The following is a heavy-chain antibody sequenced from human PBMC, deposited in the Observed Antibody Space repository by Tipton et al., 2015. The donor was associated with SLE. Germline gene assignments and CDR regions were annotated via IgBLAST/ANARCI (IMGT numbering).Heavy chain of an antibody. J-gene: IGHJ4*02. CDR1: GGSLSGHY. D-gene: IGHD3-9*01. Sequence: TLSLTCAVYGGSLSGHYWTWIRQPPGKGLECIGETNDSGKTNYNSALKSRATISVDTSRNQFSLKLTSVTAADTAVYYCARGQGGAILTGYYFYYFDYWGRGTLVTVSS. CDR3: ARGQGGAILTGYYFYYFDY. V-gene: IGHV4-34*01. CDR2: TNDSGKT.